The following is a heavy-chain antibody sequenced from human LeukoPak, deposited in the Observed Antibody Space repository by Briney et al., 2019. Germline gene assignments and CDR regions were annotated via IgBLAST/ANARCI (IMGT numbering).Heavy chain of an antibody. Sequence: ASVKVSCKASGYTFTGYYMHWVRQAPGQGLEWMGWTNPNSGGTNYAQKFQGRVTMTRDTSISTAYMELSRLRSDDTAVYYCARDRGLETTAGFDPWGQGTLVTVSS. J-gene: IGHJ5*02. D-gene: IGHD1-1*01. V-gene: IGHV1-2*02. CDR1: GYTFTGYY. CDR3: ARDRGLETTAGFDP. CDR2: TNPNSGGT.